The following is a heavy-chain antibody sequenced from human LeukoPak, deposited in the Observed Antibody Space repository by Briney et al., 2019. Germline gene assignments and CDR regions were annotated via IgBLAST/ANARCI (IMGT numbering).Heavy chain of an antibody. CDR3: ARAGVVYAMVEDAFDI. CDR2: IYTSGST. V-gene: IGHV4-61*02. D-gene: IGHD2-8*02. J-gene: IGHJ3*02. Sequence: PSETLSLTCTVSGGSISSGSYYWSWIRQPAGKGLEWIGRIYTSGSTNYNPSLKSRVTISVDTSKNQFSLKLSSVTAADTAVYYCARAGVVYAMVEDAFDIWGQGTMVTVSS. CDR1: GGSISSGSYY.